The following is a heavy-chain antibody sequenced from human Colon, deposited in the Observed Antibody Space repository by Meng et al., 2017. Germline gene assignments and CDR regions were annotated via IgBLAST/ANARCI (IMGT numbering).Heavy chain of an antibody. CDR2: INPYGGAT. V-gene: IGHV1-2*02. CDR3: ARTTIITSMPFDS. Sequence: VQLVQSGAEVKKPGASVKVSCKASGYTFTGYYIHWLRQAPAQGLEWLGWINPYGGATNYAQKFKGRVTMTSETSTSTAYLDLTSLTSDDTAMYYCARTTIITSMPFDSWGQGTLVTVSS. D-gene: IGHD4/OR15-4a*01. J-gene: IGHJ5*01. CDR1: GYTFTGYY.